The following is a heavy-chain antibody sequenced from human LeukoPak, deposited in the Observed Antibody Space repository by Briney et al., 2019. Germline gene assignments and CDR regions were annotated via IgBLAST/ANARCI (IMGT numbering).Heavy chain of an antibody. J-gene: IGHJ4*02. CDR3: ARTRGIDN. D-gene: IGHD6-13*01. Sequence: GGSLRLSCAASGFTFSSYTMNWVRQAPGKGLEWVSSISSTGTYIYYADSLKGRFTISRDNAKSSLYLQMNSLRAEDTAVYYCARTRGIDNWGQGTLVTVSS. V-gene: IGHV3-21*01. CDR2: ISSTGTYI. CDR1: GFTFSSYT.